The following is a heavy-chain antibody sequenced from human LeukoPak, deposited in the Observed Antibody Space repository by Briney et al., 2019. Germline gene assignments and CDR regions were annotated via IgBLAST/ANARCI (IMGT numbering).Heavy chain of an antibody. CDR2: INHSGST. CDR1: GGSFSGYY. D-gene: IGHD6-13*01. V-gene: IGHV4-34*01. J-gene: IGHJ6*03. Sequence: SETLSLTCAVYGGSFSGYYWSWIRQPPGKGLEWIGEINHSGSTNYNPSLKSRVTISVDTSKNQFSLELSSVTAADTAVYYCARDSSSWYDYYYYYMDVWGKGTTVTVSS. CDR3: ARDSSSWYDYYYYYMDV.